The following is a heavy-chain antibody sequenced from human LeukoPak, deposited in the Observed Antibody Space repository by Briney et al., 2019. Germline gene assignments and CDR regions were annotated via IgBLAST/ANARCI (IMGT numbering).Heavy chain of an antibody. CDR3: AGYYDSSGYHRGWYFDY. CDR1: GFTFSSYS. CDR2: ISSSSSYI. Sequence: PGGSLRLSCAASGFTFSSYSMNWVRQAPGKGLEWVSSISSSSSYIYYADSVKGRFTISRDNAKNSLYLQMNSLRAEDTAVYYCAGYYDSSGYHRGWYFDYWGQGTLVTVSS. V-gene: IGHV3-21*01. J-gene: IGHJ4*02. D-gene: IGHD3-22*01.